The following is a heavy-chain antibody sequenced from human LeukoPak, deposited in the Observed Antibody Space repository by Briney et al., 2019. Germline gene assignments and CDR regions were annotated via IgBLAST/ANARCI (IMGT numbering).Heavy chain of an antibody. CDR3: AKDNYYDSSGYHDY. CDR2: IKQDGIER. CDR1: GFTFSSYW. D-gene: IGHD3-22*01. V-gene: IGHV3-7*01. Sequence: GGSLRLSCAASGFTFSSYWMSWVRQAPGKGLEWVANIKQDGIERYYVDSVKGRFTISRDNSKNTLYLQMNSLRAEDTAVYYCAKDNYYDSSGYHDYWGQGTLVTVSS. J-gene: IGHJ4*02.